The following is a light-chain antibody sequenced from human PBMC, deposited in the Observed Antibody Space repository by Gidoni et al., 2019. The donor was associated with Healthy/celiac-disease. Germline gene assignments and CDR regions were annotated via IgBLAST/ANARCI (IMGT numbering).Light chain of an antibody. CDR1: QGFSSW. CDR2: AAS. V-gene: IGKV1D-12*01. CDR3: QQANSFLFT. Sequence: DIQMTQSPSSVSASVGDRVTSTWRASQGFSSWLAWYQQKPGKAPKLLIYAASSLQSGVPSRLSGSGSGTDFTLSLISLQPEDFATYYCQQANSFLFTFGGGTKVEIK. J-gene: IGKJ4*01.